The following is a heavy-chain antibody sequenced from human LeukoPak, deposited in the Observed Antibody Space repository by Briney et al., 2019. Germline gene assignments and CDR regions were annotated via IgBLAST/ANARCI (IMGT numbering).Heavy chain of an antibody. J-gene: IGHJ4*02. V-gene: IGHV3-23*01. CDR2: ISGSGGST. CDR1: GFTFSSYT. CDR3: AKDTKLVVPTAMTF. D-gene: IGHD2-2*01. Sequence: QPGGSLRLSCAASGFTFSSYTMSWVRQAPGKGLEWVSAISGSGGSTYYADSVKGRFTISRDNSKNTLYLQMNSLRAEDTAVYYCAKDTKLVVPTAMTFWGQGTLVTVSS.